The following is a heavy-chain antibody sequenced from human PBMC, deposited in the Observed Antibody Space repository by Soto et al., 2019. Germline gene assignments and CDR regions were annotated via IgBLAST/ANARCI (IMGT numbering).Heavy chain of an antibody. CDR2: LKSDNGGT. CDR3: ARDVSVMTSVFGF. V-gene: IGHV1-2*02. CDR1: GYTFTDHY. Sequence: QVQLVQSGAEVKPPGASVKVSCKASGYTFTDHYMHWVRQVSGKRLEHLGWLKSDNGGTYYAPKFQGRVTFTRDTSTSTAYMELNGLQSDDTAVYYCARDVSVMTSVFGFWGQGTLITVSS. J-gene: IGHJ4*02. D-gene: IGHD3-10*01.